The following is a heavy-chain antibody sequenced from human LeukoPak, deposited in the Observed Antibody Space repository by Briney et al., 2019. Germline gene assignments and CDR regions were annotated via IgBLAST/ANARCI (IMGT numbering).Heavy chain of an antibody. J-gene: IGHJ4*02. V-gene: IGHV4-34*01. Sequence: PSETLSLTCAVYGGSFSDYYWSWIRQPPGKGLEWIGKINHSGSTNYNPSLKSRVTMSVDTSKNQFSLKLSSVTAADTAAYYCARGHGDSSFDYWGQGTLVTVSS. D-gene: IGHD4-17*01. CDR3: ARGHGDSSFDY. CDR1: GGSFSDYY. CDR2: INHSGST.